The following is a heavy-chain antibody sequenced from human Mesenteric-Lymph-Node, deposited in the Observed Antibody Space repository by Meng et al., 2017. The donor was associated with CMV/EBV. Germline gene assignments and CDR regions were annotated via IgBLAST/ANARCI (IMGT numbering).Heavy chain of an antibody. Sequence: GGSLRLSCTVSGVSISSTSYYWAWIRLPPGKGLEWVSSISSSSSYIYYADSVKGRFTISRDNAKNSLYLQMNSLRAEDTAVYYCASYLEPWGQGTLVTVSS. CDR3: ASYLEP. D-gene: IGHD3-16*02. J-gene: IGHJ5*02. CDR2: ISSSSSYI. CDR1: GVSISSTS. V-gene: IGHV3-21*01.